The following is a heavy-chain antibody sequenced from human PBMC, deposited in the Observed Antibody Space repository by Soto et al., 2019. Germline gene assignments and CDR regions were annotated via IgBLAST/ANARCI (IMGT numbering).Heavy chain of an antibody. J-gene: IGHJ6*02. V-gene: IGHV3-30*18. CDR1: GFTFSSYG. Sequence: VGSLRLSCAASGFTFSSYGMHWVRQAPGKGLEWVAVISYDGSNKYYADSVKGRFTISRDNSKNTLYLQMNSLRAEDTAVYYCAKDVVVVPRIYYYYGMDVWGQGTTVTVSS. CDR2: ISYDGSNK. D-gene: IGHD2-2*01. CDR3: AKDVVVVPRIYYYYGMDV.